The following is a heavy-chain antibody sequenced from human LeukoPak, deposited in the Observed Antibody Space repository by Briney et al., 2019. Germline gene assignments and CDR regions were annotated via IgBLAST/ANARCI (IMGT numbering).Heavy chain of an antibody. Sequence: GGSLRLSCAASGFTFSSYAMSWVRQAPGKGLEWVSGISGSDGSTYYADSVKGRFTISRDNAKNTLYLQMNSLRAEDTAVYYCAKDGYDSSGWYYFDYWGREPWSPSPQ. V-gene: IGHV3-23*01. D-gene: IGHD6-19*01. CDR3: AKDGYDSSGWYYFDY. CDR2: ISGSDGST. CDR1: GFTFSSYA. J-gene: IGHJ4*02.